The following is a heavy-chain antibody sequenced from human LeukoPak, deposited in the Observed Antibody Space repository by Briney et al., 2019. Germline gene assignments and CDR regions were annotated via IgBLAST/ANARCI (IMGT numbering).Heavy chain of an antibody. CDR3: ARRISYYYDSSGYYKAHDAFGI. V-gene: IGHV3-53*01. J-gene: IGHJ3*02. CDR1: GFTFSSNY. Sequence: GGSLRLSCAASGFTFSSNYMSWVRQAPGKGLEWVSVIYSGGSTYYSDSVKGRFTISRDNSKNTLYLQMNSLRAEDTAVYYCARRISYYYDSSGYYKAHDAFGIWGQGTMVTVSS. D-gene: IGHD3-22*01. CDR2: IYSGGST.